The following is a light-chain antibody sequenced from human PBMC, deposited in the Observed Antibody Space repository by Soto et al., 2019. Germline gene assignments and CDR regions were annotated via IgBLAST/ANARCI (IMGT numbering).Light chain of an antibody. J-gene: IGKJ1*01. CDR2: KAS. Sequence: DIQMTQSPSTLSTSVRDRVTITCRASQSISSWLAWYQQKPGKAPKVLIYKASSLESGVPSRFSGSGSGTEFTLTISSLQPDDFATYYCQQYNSYWTFCQRTKADIK. CDR1: QSISSW. V-gene: IGKV1-5*03. CDR3: QQYNSYWT.